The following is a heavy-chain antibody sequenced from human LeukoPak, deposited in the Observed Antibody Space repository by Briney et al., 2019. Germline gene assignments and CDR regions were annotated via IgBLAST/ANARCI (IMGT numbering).Heavy chain of an antibody. CDR3: AREGGGNSGSLGY. CDR1: GGSISSGGYY. D-gene: IGHD4-23*01. J-gene: IGHJ4*02. V-gene: IGHV4-31*03. CDR2: IYYSGST. Sequence: SQTLSLTCTVSGGSISSGGYYWSWLRQHPGKGLEWIGYIYYSGSTYYNPSLKSRVTISVDTSKNQFSLKLSSVTAADTAVYYCAREGGGNSGSLGYWGQGTLVTVSS.